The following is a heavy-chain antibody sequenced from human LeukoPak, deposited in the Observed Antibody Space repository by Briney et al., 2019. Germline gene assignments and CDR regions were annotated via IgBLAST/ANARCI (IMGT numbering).Heavy chain of an antibody. Sequence: GGSLRLSCAASGFSFSTYGMHWVRQAPGKGLEWVAVISHDGSNQYYADSVKGRFTISRDDSKNTLYLQMNSLRAEDTAVYYCAKVRTTLVVVSYFDCWGQGTLVTVSS. CDR2: ISHDGSNQ. CDR3: AKVRTTLVVVSYFDC. D-gene: IGHD3-22*01. J-gene: IGHJ4*02. CDR1: GFSFSTYG. V-gene: IGHV3-30*18.